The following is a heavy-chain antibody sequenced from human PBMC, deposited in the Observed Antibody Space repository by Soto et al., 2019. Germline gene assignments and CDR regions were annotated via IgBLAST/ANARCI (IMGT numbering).Heavy chain of an antibody. Sequence: EVQLVESGGGLVQPGGSLRLSCAASGFTFSSYEMNWVRQAPGKGLAWVSYISSSGSTIYYADSVKGRFTISRDNANNSRYLQMNSLRAEDTAVYYCARGRSSYYDSSGYGTPGGSYFDYWCQGTLVTVSS. CDR2: ISSSGSTI. J-gene: IGHJ4*02. V-gene: IGHV3-48*03. CDR1: GFTFSSYE. D-gene: IGHD3-22*01. CDR3: ARGRSSYYDSSGYGTPGGSYFDY.